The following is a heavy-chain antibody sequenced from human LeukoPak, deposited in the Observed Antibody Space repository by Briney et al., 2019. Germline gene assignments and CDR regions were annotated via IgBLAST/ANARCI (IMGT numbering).Heavy chain of an antibody. J-gene: IGHJ5*02. CDR2: ISAYNGNT. V-gene: IGHV1-18*01. Sequence: ASVKVSCKASGGTFSSYAISWVRQAPGQGLEWMGWISAYNGNTNYAQKLQGRVTMTTDTSTSTAYMELRSLRSDDTAVYYCASTSGWPDTNWFDPWGQGTLVTVSS. CDR3: ASTSGWPDTNWFDP. CDR1: GGTFSSYA. D-gene: IGHD6-19*01.